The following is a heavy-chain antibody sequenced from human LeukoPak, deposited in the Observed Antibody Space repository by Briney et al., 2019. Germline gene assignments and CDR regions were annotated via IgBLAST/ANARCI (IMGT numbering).Heavy chain of an antibody. J-gene: IGHJ5*02. CDR2: ISYDRSNK. V-gene: IGHV3-30*18. CDR3: AKELSKTGGNT. CDR1: GFTFSSYG. D-gene: IGHD4-23*01. Sequence: GGSLRLSCAACGFTFSSYGREWVGQGPGKGLEGGAVISYDRSNKYYADSLKGRFTISIDNSKNPLYLQMNSLRAEDTAVYYCAKELSKTGGNTWGQGTLVTVSS.